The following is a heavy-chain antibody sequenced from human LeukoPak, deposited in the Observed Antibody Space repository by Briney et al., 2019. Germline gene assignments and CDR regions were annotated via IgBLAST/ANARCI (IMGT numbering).Heavy chain of an antibody. CDR1: GFTFSNYN. CDR2: ISGKSNNI. D-gene: IGHD4/OR15-4a*01. Sequence: GGSLRLSCAASGFTFSNYNMNWVRRAPGKGLEWVSSISGKSNNIYYADSVKGRFTISRDNTKNSLYLQMNSLRAEDTAMYYCVRIPNGANFPNWFDPWGQGTLVAVSS. CDR3: VRIPNGANFPNWFDP. V-gene: IGHV3-21*01. J-gene: IGHJ5*02.